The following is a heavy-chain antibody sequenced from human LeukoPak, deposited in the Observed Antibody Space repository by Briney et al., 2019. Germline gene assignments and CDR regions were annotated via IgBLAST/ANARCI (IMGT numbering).Heavy chain of an antibody. CDR1: GGSLSYYY. D-gene: IGHD2-21*02. V-gene: IGHV4-34*01. CDR2: INRSGST. J-gene: IGHJ4*02. CDR3: ARGGFYCGDDCYVDY. Sequence: SETLSLTCAVYGGSLSYYYWSWIHQPPEKRLEWIGEINRSGSTNYNPSLKSRVSISVDTSKNQFSLKLSSVTAADTAVYYCARGGFYCGDDCYVDYWGQGTLVTVSS.